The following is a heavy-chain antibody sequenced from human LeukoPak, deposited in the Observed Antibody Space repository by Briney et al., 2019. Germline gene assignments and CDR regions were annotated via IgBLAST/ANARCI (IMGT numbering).Heavy chain of an antibody. Sequence: GGSLRHSCAASGFTFSSYAMSWVRQAPGKGLEWVSGISGSGGSTYYADSVKGRFTISRDNSKNTLYLQMNSLRAEDTAVYYCARGLGSGYTFDSWGRGTLVTVSS. CDR1: GFTFSSYA. CDR3: ARGLGSGYTFDS. V-gene: IGHV3-23*01. D-gene: IGHD3-9*01. CDR2: ISGSGGST. J-gene: IGHJ4*02.